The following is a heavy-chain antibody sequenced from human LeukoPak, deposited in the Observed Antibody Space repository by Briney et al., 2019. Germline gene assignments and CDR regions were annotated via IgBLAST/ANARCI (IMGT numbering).Heavy chain of an antibody. V-gene: IGHV3-21*01. CDR2: ISGSSSFI. J-gene: IGHJ4*02. D-gene: IGHD6-13*01. CDR1: GFTFSTYT. CDR3: ARDAGGIAAAGHFDY. Sequence: KPGGSLRLSCAASGFTFSTYTMNWVRQAPGKGLEWVSSISGSSSFIYYADSVKGRITISSDNARNSLFLQMNSLRAEDTAVYYCARDAGGIAAAGHFDYWGQGTLVSVSS.